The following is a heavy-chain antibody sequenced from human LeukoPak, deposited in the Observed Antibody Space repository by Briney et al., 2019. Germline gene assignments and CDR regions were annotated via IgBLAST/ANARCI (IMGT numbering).Heavy chain of an antibody. V-gene: IGHV3-30*18. CDR3: AKDAPTGFDY. CDR1: GLPFSSYG. CDR2: ISYDGSNK. J-gene: IGHJ4*02. Sequence: GGSLSLSLAASGLPFSSYGMHWVRKAPGKGLEWVAVISYDGSNKYYADSVKGRFTISRDNSKNTLYLQMNSLRAEDTAVFYCAKDAPTGFDYWGQGTLVTVSS.